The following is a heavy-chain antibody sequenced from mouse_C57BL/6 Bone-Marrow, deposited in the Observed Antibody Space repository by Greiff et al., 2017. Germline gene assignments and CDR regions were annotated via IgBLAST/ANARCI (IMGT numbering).Heavy chain of an antibody. CDR1: GYSITSGYY. D-gene: IGHD1-1*01. Sequence: ESGPGLVKPSQSLSLTCSVTGYSITSGYYWNWIRQFPGNKLEWMGYISYDGSNNYNPSLKNRISITRDTSQNQFFLKLNSVTTEYTATYYCASGPDYYGSSYWYFDVWGTGTTVTVSS. CDR3: ASGPDYYGSSYWYFDV. CDR2: ISYDGSN. V-gene: IGHV3-6*01. J-gene: IGHJ1*03.